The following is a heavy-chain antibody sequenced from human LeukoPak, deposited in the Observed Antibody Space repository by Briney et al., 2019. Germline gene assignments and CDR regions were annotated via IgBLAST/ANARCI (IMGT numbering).Heavy chain of an antibody. Sequence: GGSLRLSCAASGFTFSSYSMNWVRQAPGKGLEWVSSISSSSSYIYYADSVKGRFTISRDNAKNSLYLQMNSLRAEDTAVYYCARGIRRITMIVVAEFDYWGQGTLVTVSS. J-gene: IGHJ4*02. CDR1: GFTFSSYS. V-gene: IGHV3-21*01. CDR3: ARGIRRITMIVVAEFDY. CDR2: ISSSSSYI. D-gene: IGHD3-22*01.